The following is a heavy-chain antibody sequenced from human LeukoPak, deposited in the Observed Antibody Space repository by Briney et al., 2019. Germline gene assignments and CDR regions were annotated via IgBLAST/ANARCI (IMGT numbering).Heavy chain of an antibody. CDR1: GFTFSSYG. J-gene: IGHJ6*02. CDR3: ARDSGTQWPDPHYYYYGMDV. CDR2: IWYDGSNK. Sequence: GGSLRLSCAASGFTFSSYGMQWVRQAPGKGLEWVAVIWYDGSNKYYADSVKGRFTISRDNSKNTLYLQINSLTAEDTAVYYCARDSGTQWPDPHYYYYGMDVWGQGTTVTVSS. V-gene: IGHV3-33*01. D-gene: IGHD3-10*01.